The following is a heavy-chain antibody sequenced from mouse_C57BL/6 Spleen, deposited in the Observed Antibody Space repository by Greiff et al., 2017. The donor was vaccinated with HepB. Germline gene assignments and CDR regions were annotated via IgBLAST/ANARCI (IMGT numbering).Heavy chain of an antibody. CDR3: ARKEGVYDYDGNWFAY. CDR1: GFSFTSYG. Sequence: QVQLQQSGPGLVQPSQSLSITCTVSGFSFTSYGVHWVRQSPGKGLEWLGVIWSGGSTDYNAAFISSLSISKDNSKSQVFFKMNSLQADDTAIYYCARKEGVYDYDGNWFAYWGQGTLVTVSA. J-gene: IGHJ3*01. D-gene: IGHD2-4*01. V-gene: IGHV2-2*01. CDR2: IWSGGST.